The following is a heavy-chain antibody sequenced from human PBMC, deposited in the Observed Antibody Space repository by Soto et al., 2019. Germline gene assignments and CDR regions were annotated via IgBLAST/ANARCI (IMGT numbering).Heavy chain of an antibody. Sequence: GGSLRLSCTASGFSFSDYSFNWVRQAPGKGLEWVSSITHTGTNAYYADSVKGRFTISKDSADNSLILQMTSLRAEDTAVYYCARELAPTPLPPSSLMDVWGQGTAVTVSS. CDR3: ARELAPTPLPPSSLMDV. CDR2: ITHTGTNA. J-gene: IGHJ6*02. CDR1: GFSFSDYS. V-gene: IGHV3-21*01. D-gene: IGHD2-15*01.